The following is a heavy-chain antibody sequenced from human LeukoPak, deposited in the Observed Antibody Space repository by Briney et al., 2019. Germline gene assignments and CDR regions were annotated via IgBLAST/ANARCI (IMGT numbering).Heavy chain of an antibody. D-gene: IGHD6-13*01. V-gene: IGHV3-7*01. CDR2: IKQDGSEK. Sequence: GGSLRLSCAASGFTFSSYWMSWVRQAPGKGLEWVANIKQDGSEKYYVDSVKGRFTISRDNAKNSLYLQMNSLRAEDTAVYYCARDRDSSWYWGVELDLYWGQGTLVTVSS. J-gene: IGHJ4*02. CDR1: GFTFSSYW. CDR3: ARDRDSSWYWGVELDLY.